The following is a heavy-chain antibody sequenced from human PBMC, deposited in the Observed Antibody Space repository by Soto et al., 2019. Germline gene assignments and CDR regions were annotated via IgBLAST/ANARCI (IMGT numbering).Heavy chain of an antibody. CDR1: GFTFSDYY. CDR2: ISSSSSYT. J-gene: IGHJ6*02. CDR3: ARDPIDELLSYYDGMDG. D-gene: IGHD2-2*01. V-gene: IGHV3-11*06. Sequence: QVQLVESGGGLVKPGGSLRLSCAASGFTFSDYYMSWIRQAPGQGLEWVSYISSSSSYTNYADSVKGRFTISRDNAKNSLYLQMNSLRAEDTAVYYCARDPIDELLSYYDGMDGWGQGTTVTVSS.